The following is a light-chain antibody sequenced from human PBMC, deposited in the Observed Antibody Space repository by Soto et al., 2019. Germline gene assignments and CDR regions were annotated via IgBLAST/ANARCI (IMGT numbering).Light chain of an antibody. CDR1: LVAKKY. CDR3: YSGTDSIYV. CDR2: KDR. Sequence: SYELTQPSSVSVSPGQTARITCSGNLVAKKYARWFQQKPGQAPVLVIYKDRERPSGIPERFSGSSSGTTVTSTISGAQLEDEADYYCYSGTDSIYVFGTGTKVTVL. J-gene: IGLJ1*01. V-gene: IGLV3-27*01.